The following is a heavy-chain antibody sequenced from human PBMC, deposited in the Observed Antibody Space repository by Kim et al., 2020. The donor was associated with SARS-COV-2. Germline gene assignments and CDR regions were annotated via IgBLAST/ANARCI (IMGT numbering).Heavy chain of an antibody. J-gene: IGHJ6*02. Sequence: GGSLRLSCAASGFTFSSYWMSWVRQAPGKGLEWVANIKQDGSEKYYVDSVKGRFTISRDNAKNSLYLQMNSLRAEDTAVYYCVRDMAAAGTNYYYYGMDVWGQGTTVTVSS. CDR2: IKQDGSEK. CDR1: GFTFSSYW. V-gene: IGHV3-7*01. D-gene: IGHD6-13*01. CDR3: VRDMAAAGTNYYYYGMDV.